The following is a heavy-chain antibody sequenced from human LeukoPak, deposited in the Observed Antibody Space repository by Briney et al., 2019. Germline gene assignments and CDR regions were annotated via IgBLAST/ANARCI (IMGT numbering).Heavy chain of an antibody. V-gene: IGHV3-23*01. J-gene: IGHJ4*02. CDR1: GFTFRSNA. Sequence: GGSLRLSCAASGFTFRSNAMTWVRRAPGKGLEWVSGISGSGLSTDYADSVKGRFTISRDNSKTTLYLQMNSLRAEDTAVYYCARAATDYWGQGTLVTVSS. CDR3: ARAATDY. CDR2: ISGSGLST.